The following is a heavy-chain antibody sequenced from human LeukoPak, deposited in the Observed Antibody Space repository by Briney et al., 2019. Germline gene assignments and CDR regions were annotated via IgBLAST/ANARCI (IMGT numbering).Heavy chain of an antibody. D-gene: IGHD3-3*01. CDR2: ISSSSYI. V-gene: IGHV3-21*01. CDR3: ARAHDFWSGYYPSAFDY. Sequence: GGSLRLSCAASGFTFSSYSMNRVRQAPGKGLEWVSSISSSSYIYYADSVKGRFTISRDNAKNSLYLQMNSLRAEDTAVYYCARAHDFWSGYYPSAFDYWGQGTLVTVSS. J-gene: IGHJ4*02. CDR1: GFTFSSYS.